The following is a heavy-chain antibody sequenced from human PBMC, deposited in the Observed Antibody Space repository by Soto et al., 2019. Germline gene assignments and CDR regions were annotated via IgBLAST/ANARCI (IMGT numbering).Heavy chain of an antibody. Sequence: KPSETLSLTCAVYGGSFSAYYWSWIRQPPGKGLEWIGEINHSGGTSYNPSLKSRVTISVDKSKSQFSLKLTSVTAADRAVYYCERGSVDTVDSSGFYEYWGPGTPVTVSS. CDR1: GGSFSAYY. J-gene: IGHJ4*02. D-gene: IGHD3-22*01. CDR2: INHSGGT. V-gene: IGHV4-34*01. CDR3: ERGSVDTVDSSGFYEY.